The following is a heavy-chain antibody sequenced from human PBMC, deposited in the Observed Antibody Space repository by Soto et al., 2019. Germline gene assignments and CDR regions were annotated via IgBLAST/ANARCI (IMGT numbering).Heavy chain of an antibody. V-gene: IGHV4-34*01. CDR1: GGSFSNYY. J-gene: IGHJ6*02. CDR2: INQSGRA. CDR3: ARARLRFLEWSYSAKGRFQYNGMDV. D-gene: IGHD3-3*01. Sequence: PSETLSLTCAVSGGSFSNYYWTWIRQPPGKGLEWIGEINQSGRANYNQSLKSRGTISEDTSKNQFSLKLSSVTAADAAVYYCARARLRFLEWSYSAKGRFQYNGMDVWGQGTTVTVSS.